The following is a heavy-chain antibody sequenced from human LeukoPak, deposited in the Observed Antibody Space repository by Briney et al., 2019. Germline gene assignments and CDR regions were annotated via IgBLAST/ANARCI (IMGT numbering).Heavy chain of an antibody. V-gene: IGHV1-46*03. Sequence: ASVKVSCKASGYTFTTYYVHWVRQAPGQGLEWMGFINPGGGSTSYAQKFQGRVTMTRVTSTSTIYMELSSLRSEDTDVYYCARNVDSGLDYWGQGTLVTVSS. CDR1: GYTFTTYY. J-gene: IGHJ4*02. CDR2: INPGGGST. D-gene: IGHD3-10*01. CDR3: ARNVDSGLDY.